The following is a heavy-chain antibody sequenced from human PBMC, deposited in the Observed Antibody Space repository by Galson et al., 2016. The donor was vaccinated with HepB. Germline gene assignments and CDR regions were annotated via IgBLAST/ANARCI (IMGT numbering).Heavy chain of an antibody. CDR3: ARHGCSGGNCRPPRAFFDY. D-gene: IGHD2-15*01. J-gene: IGHJ4*02. Sequence: SETLSLTCTVSGGSVSGGSYFWSWIRQPPGKGLEWIGYIYYSGTTNYSPSLKSRVTMSVDTSKNQFSLKLRSVSAADTAEYYCARHGCSGGNCRPPRAFFDYWGQGILVTVSS. CDR1: GGSVSGGSYF. CDR2: IYYSGTT. V-gene: IGHV4-61*01.